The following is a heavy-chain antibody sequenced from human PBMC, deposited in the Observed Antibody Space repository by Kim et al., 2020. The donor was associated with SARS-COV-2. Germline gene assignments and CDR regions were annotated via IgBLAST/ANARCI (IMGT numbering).Heavy chain of an antibody. D-gene: IGHD2-21*02. J-gene: IGHJ3*02. V-gene: IGHV3-74*01. Sequence: SGKGRFTISRDNAKNTLYLQMNSLRAEDTAVYYCARDWVGYCGGDCYLAIWGQGTMVTVSS. CDR3: ARDWVGYCGGDCYLAI.